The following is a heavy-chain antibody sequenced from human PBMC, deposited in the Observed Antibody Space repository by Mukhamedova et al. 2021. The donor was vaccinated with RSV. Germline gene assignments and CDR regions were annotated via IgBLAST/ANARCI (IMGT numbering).Heavy chain of an antibody. CDR2: IYYARST. CDR1: GGSIGNSY. CDR3: A. V-gene: IGHV4-59*12. Sequence: CTASGGSIGNSYWNWIRQPPGKGLEWLGFIYYARSTAYNPSVRGRLIMSVDVSKKEVSLKLTSVTAADTATYYCARGR. J-gene: IGHJ2*01.